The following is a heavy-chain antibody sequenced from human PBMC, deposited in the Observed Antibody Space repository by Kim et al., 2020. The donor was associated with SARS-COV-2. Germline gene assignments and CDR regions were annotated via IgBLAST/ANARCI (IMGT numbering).Heavy chain of an antibody. D-gene: IGHD7-27*01. CDR2: IYYSGST. CDR1: GGSISSGDYY. J-gene: IGHJ2*01. Sequence: SETLSLTCTVSGGSISSGDYYWSWIRQPPGKGLEWIGYIYYSGSTYYNPSLKSRVTISVDTSKNQFSLKLSSVTAADTAVYYCARALGIPAWYFDLWGRGTLVTVSS. CDR3: ARALGIPAWYFDL. V-gene: IGHV4-30-4*01.